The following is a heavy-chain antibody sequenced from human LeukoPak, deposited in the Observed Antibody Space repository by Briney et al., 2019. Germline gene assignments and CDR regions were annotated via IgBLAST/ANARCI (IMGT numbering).Heavy chain of an antibody. Sequence: ASVKVSCKASGYTFTGYYMHWVRQAPGQGLEWMGWINPNSGGTNYAQKFQGRVTMTRDTSISTAYMELSRLRSDDTAVYYCARETTPGYSSSWTSRNWFDPWGQGTLVTVSS. CDR3: ARETTPGYSSSWTSRNWFDP. CDR1: GYTFTGYY. V-gene: IGHV1-2*02. J-gene: IGHJ5*02. CDR2: INPNSGGT. D-gene: IGHD6-13*01.